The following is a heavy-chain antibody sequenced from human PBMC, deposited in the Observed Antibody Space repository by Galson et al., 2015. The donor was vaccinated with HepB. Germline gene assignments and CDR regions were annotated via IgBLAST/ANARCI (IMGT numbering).Heavy chain of an antibody. CDR2: IYYSGST. CDR1: GGSTSSYY. J-gene: IGHJ4*02. CDR3: ARETYDSSGYPTGEFDY. Sequence: LSLTCTVSGGSTSSYYRSWIRQPPGKGLEWIGYIYYSGSTNYNPSLKSRVTISVDTSKNQFSLKLSSVTAADTAVYYCARETYDSSGYPTGEFDYWGQGTLVTVSS. D-gene: IGHD3-22*01. V-gene: IGHV4-59*01.